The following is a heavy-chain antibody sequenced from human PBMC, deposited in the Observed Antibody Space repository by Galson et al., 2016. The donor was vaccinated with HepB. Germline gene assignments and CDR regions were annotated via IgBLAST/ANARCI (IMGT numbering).Heavy chain of an antibody. CDR1: GLTFNDYS. V-gene: IGHV3-11*01. Sequence: SLRLSCAVSGLTFNDYSMSWIRQAPGQGLEWVSYISATGSAIKYSDSVRGRLTIYRDNAKNSLYLQMHSLGDEDTAIYYCARDGDYSFPFDFWGRGTRVTVSS. CDR3: ARDGDYSFPFDF. D-gene: IGHD4-11*01. J-gene: IGHJ4*02. CDR2: ISATGSAI.